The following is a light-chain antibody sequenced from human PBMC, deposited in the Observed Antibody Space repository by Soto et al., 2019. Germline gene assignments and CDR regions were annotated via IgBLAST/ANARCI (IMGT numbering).Light chain of an antibody. CDR2: EGI. J-gene: IGLJ2*01. CDR3: CSYARTYRLMI. V-gene: IGLV2-14*02. CDR1: SSDVGSYNL. Sequence: QSALTQPASVSGSPGQSITISCTGTSSDVGSYNLVSWYQQHPGKAPKLIIYEGIKRPSGVSNRFSGSKSGNTASLTISGLQTEDEADYYCCSYARTYRLMIFGEGTKVTVL.